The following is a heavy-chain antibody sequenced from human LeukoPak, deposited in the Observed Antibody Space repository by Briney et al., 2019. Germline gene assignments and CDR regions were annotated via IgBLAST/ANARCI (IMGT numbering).Heavy chain of an antibody. V-gene: IGHV1-8*01. CDR3: AADRAYYGSGSYVFDP. J-gene: IGHJ5*02. D-gene: IGHD3-10*01. CDR2: MNPNSGNT. CDR1: GYTFTSYD. Sequence: ASVKVSCKASGYTFTSYDINWARQATGQGLEWMGWMNPNSGNTGYAQKFQGRVTMTRNTSISTAYMELSSLRSEDTAVYYCAADRAYYGSGSYVFDPWGQGTLVTVSS.